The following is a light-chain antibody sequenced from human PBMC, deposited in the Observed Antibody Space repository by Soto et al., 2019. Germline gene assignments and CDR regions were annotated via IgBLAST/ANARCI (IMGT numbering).Light chain of an antibody. CDR2: SNN. CDR1: SSNIGSNT. V-gene: IGLV1-44*01. CDR3: AAWDDSLNGPV. Sequence: QSVLTQPPSASGTPGQRVTIFGSGSSSNIGSNTVNWYQQPPGTPPKLLIYSNNQRPSGVPDRFSGSKSGTSASLAISGLQSEDEADYYCAAWDDSLNGPVFGGGTKVTVL. J-gene: IGLJ3*02.